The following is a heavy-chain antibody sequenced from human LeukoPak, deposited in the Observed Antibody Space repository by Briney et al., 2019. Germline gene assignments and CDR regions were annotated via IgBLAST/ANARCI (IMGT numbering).Heavy chain of an antibody. CDR1: GYTFTGYY. V-gene: IGHV1-2*02. CDR2: INPNSGGT. J-gene: IGHJ5*02. CDR3: ARDFTMVRGVIGWFDP. D-gene: IGHD3-10*01. Sequence: ASVKVSCKASGYTFTGYYMHWVRQAPGQGLEWMGWINPNSGGTNYAQKLQGRVTMTTDTSTSTAYMELRSLRSDDTAVYYCARDFTMVRGVIGWFDPWGQGTLVTVSS.